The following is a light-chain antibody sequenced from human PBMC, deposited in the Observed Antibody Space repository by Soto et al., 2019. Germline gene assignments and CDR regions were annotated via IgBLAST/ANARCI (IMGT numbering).Light chain of an antibody. V-gene: IGKV3-20*01. Sequence: EIVLTQSPGTLSLSPGERATLSCRASQSVSSNYLAWYQQKPGQAPRLLIYGASRGAAGIPDRFSGSGSGTDFTLTISRLEPEDFAVYYCQQYGSSSGFTFGPGTKVDIK. CDR3: QQYGSSSGFT. J-gene: IGKJ3*01. CDR2: GAS. CDR1: QSVSSNY.